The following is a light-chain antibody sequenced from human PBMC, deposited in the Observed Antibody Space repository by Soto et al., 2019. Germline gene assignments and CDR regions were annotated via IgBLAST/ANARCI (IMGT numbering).Light chain of an antibody. CDR2: GAS. J-gene: IGKJ4*01. CDR3: QQYGSSPPRLT. Sequence: EIVLTQSPGTLSLSPGERATLSCRASESVSSSYLAWYQQKPGQAPRLLIYGASSRATGIPDRFSGSGSGTDFTLTISRLEPEEFAVYYCQQYGSSPPRLTFGGGTKVEIK. V-gene: IGKV3-20*01. CDR1: ESVSSSY.